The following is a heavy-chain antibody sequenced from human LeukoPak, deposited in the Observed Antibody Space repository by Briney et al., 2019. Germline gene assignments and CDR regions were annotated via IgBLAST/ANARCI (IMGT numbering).Heavy chain of an antibody. D-gene: IGHD6-13*01. Sequence: SETLSLTCAVYGGSFSGYYWSWIRQPPGKGLEWIGEINHSGSTNYNPSLKSRVTISVDTSKNQFSLKLNSVTAADTAVYYCAREETVGSSWYFDAFDIWGQGTMVTVSS. J-gene: IGHJ3*02. CDR1: GGSFSGYY. CDR2: INHSGST. V-gene: IGHV4-34*01. CDR3: AREETVGSSWYFDAFDI.